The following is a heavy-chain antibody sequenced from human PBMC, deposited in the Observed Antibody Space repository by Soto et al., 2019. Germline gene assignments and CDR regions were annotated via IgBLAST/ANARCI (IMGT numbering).Heavy chain of an antibody. CDR1: GFAANSKL. D-gene: IGHD6-19*01. Sequence: GALRLSCATSGFAANSKLMTWGRQARGKGLEWVSVIYGGGTTYYADSVKGRFTISRDTSKNTLYLQMNSLRAEDTAVYYCVQTTGWPGFDFWGQGTLVTVSS. J-gene: IGHJ4*02. CDR2: IYGGGTT. V-gene: IGHV3-53*01. CDR3: VQTTGWPGFDF.